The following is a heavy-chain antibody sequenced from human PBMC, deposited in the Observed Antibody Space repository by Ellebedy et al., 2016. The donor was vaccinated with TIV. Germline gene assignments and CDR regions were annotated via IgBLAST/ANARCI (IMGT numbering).Heavy chain of an antibody. CDR1: GGSISSSSYY. CDR3: ARHYFKQVPAAPPPVEFDP. V-gene: IGHV4-39*01. D-gene: IGHD2-2*01. Sequence: SETLSLXXTVSGGSISSSSYYWGWIRQPPGKGLEWIGSIYYSGSTYYNPSLKSRVTISVDTSKNQFSLKLSSVTAADTAVYYCARHYFKQVPAAPPPVEFDPWGQGTLVTVSS. CDR2: IYYSGST. J-gene: IGHJ5*02.